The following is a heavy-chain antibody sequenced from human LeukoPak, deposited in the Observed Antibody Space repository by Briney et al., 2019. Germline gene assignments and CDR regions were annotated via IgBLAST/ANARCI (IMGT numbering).Heavy chain of an antibody. J-gene: IGHJ3*02. CDR1: GFTFSSYS. Sequence: GGSLRLSCAASGFTFSSYSMNWVRQAPGKGLEWVSSISSSSTFIYYADSVKGRFTISRDNAKNSLYLQMNSLRAEDTAVYYCARSYCTSTTCYIAFDIWGQGTMVTVPS. CDR3: ARSYCTSTTCYIAFDI. CDR2: ISSSSTFI. D-gene: IGHD2-2*02. V-gene: IGHV3-21*01.